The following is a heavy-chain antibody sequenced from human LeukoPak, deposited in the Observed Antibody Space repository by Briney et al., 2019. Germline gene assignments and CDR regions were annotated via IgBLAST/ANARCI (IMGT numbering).Heavy chain of an antibody. CDR1: GGSFSGYY. V-gene: IGHV4-34*01. J-gene: IGHJ4*02. Sequence: SETLSLTCAVYGGSFSGYYWSWIRQPPGKGLEWIGEINHSGSTNYNPSLKSLVTISVDTSKKQFSLKLSSVTAADTAVYYCARGLDSTFDYWGQGTLVTVSS. D-gene: IGHD1-26*01. CDR3: ARGLDSTFDY. CDR2: INHSGST.